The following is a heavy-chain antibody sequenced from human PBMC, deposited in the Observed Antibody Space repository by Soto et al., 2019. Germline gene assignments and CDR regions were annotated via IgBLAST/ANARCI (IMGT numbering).Heavy chain of an antibody. CDR2: ISSSSSTI. Sequence: EVQLVESGGGLVQPGGSLRLSCAASGFTFSSYSMNWVRQAPGKGLEWVSYISSSSSTIYYADSVKGRFTISRDNAKNSLYLQMISLRVEDTAVYYCAPDSGYYDYWGQGTLVTVSS. CDR3: APDSGYYDY. V-gene: IGHV3-48*01. CDR1: GFTFSSYS. J-gene: IGHJ4*02. D-gene: IGHD3-22*01.